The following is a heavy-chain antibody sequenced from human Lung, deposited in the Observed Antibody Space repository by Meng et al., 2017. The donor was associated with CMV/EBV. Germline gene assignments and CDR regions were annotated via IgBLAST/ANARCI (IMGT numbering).Heavy chain of an antibody. CDR3: ASFPPPGKQWLVTDY. CDR1: GGSISSSNW. J-gene: IGHJ4*02. CDR2: IYHSGST. V-gene: IGHV4-4*02. Sequence: HVQLRDSGHGPVKPSGTLSLTCAVSGGSISSSNWWSWVRQPPGHGLELIGEIYHSGSTNYNPSLKSRVTISVDKSKNQFSLKLSSVTAADTAVYYCASFPPPGKQWLVTDYWGQGTLVTVSS. D-gene: IGHD6-19*01.